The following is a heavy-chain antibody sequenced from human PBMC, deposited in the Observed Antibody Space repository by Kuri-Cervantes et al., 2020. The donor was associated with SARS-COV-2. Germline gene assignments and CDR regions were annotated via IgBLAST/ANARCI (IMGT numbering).Heavy chain of an antibody. Sequence: SETLSLTCTVSGGSISSSSYYWGWIRQPPGKGLEWIGSIYYSGSTYYNPSLKSRVTISVDTSKNQFSLKLSSVTAADTAVYYCARLNLVVPAAIEGMDVWGQGTTVTVSS. J-gene: IGHJ6*02. CDR3: ARLNLVVPAAIEGMDV. CDR1: GGSISSSSYY. V-gene: IGHV4-39*07. CDR2: IYYSGST. D-gene: IGHD2-2*01.